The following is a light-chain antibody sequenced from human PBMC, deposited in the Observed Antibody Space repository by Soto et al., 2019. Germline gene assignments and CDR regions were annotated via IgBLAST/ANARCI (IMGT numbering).Light chain of an antibody. V-gene: IGLV5-37*01. Sequence: QLVLTQPPSSSASPGESASLTCTLPSDINVGSYNIYWYQQKPGSPPRYLLYYYSDSDKGQGSGVPSRFSGSKDVSANTGILLISGLQSEDEADYYCMIWPSNAYAVFGGGTKLTVL. CDR1: SDINVGSYN. CDR3: MIWPSNAYAV. J-gene: IGLJ2*01. CDR2: YYSDSDK.